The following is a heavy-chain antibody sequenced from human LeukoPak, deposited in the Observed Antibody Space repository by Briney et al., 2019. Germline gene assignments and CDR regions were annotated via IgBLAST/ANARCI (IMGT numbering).Heavy chain of an antibody. CDR2: IYYSGST. CDR1: GGSISSYY. Sequence: SETLSLTCTVSGGSISSYYWSWIRQPPGKGLEWIGYIYYSGSTNYNPSLKSRVTISVDTSKNQFSLRLSSVTAADTAVYYCAREGLMGIDPWGQGTLVTVSS. V-gene: IGHV4-59*01. CDR3: AREGLMGIDP. J-gene: IGHJ5*02. D-gene: IGHD2-8*01.